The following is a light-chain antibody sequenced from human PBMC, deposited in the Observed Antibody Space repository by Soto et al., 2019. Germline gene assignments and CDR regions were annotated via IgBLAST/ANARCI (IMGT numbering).Light chain of an antibody. V-gene: IGKV1-5*01. J-gene: IGKJ1*01. Sequence: DIQMTQSPSTPSASVGDRVTITCRASERITSYLAWYQQKPGKAPKLLIHGASSLESGVPSRFSGSGSGTEFTLTISTLQPDDFATYYCQQYNTYSATFGQGTKVDIK. CDR1: ERITSY. CDR2: GAS. CDR3: QQYNTYSAT.